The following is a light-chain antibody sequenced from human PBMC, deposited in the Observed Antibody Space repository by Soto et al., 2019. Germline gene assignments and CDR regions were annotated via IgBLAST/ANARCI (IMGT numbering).Light chain of an antibody. Sequence: DIQMTQSPSSLSASVGDRVTITCQASLDIITLLNWYQEKPGQTPKLLIFDASNLEVGDPSRFSGGGSGTHFTLTITSLQPEDVATYYCQQYENLPITFGQGTRLEIK. V-gene: IGKV1-33*01. CDR2: DAS. J-gene: IGKJ5*01. CDR1: LDIITL. CDR3: QQYENLPIT.